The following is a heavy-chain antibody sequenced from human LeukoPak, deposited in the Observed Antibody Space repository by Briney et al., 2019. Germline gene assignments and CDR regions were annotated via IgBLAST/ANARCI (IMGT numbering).Heavy chain of an antibody. CDR2: ISYDGSNK. CDR1: GFTFSSYG. D-gene: IGHD2-21*02. V-gene: IGHV3-30*18. J-gene: IGHJ3*02. CDR3: AKEAYCGGDCYSGAFDI. Sequence: GGSLRLSCAASGFTFSSYGMHWVRQAPGKGLEWVAVISYDGSNKYYADSVKGRFTISRDNSKNTLYLQMNSLRAEDTAVYYCAKEAYCGGDCYSGAFDIWGQGTMVTVSS.